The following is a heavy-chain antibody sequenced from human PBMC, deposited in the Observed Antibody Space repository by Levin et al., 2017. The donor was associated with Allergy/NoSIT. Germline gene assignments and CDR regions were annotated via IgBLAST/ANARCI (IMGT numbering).Heavy chain of an antibody. V-gene: IGHV3-7*04. CDR3: ARSTGYYGSGSPDGFFDY. J-gene: IGHJ4*02. Sequence: GGSLRLSCAASGFTFSRYWMSWVRQAPGKGLEWVANIKQDGGEKYYVDSVKGRFTISRDNAKNSLSLQMNSLRAEDTAVYYCARSTGYYGSGSPDGFFDYWGQGILVTVSS. CDR1: GFTFSRYW. CDR2: IKQDGGEK. D-gene: IGHD3-10*01.